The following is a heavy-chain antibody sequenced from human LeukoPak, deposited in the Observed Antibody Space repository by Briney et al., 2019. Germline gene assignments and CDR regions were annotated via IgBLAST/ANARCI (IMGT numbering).Heavy chain of an antibody. CDR1: GGSISSYY. CDR3: ARVSSAVAGSFDY. CDR2: IYTSGST. J-gene: IGHJ4*02. V-gene: IGHV4-4*08. Sequence: SETLSLTCTVSGGSISSYYWSWIRQPPGKGLEWIGRIYTSGSTNYNPSLKSRVTISVDTSKNQFSLKLSSVTAADTAVYYCARVSSAVAGSFDYWGQGTLVTVSS. D-gene: IGHD6-19*01.